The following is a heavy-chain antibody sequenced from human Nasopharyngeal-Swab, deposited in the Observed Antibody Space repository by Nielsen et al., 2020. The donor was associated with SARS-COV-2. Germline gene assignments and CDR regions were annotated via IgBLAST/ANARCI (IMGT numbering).Heavy chain of an antibody. Sequence: ASAQVTCRAPGYTFTLYATYWVRQATRQGLVWMRWMNPQSGKTGPAQKFQGRVTMTRTTSISTAYMELSSLRSEDTAVYYCARGRRGLVDSATNEFDYWGQGTLVTVSS. D-gene: IGHD5-18*01. CDR1: GYTFTLYA. J-gene: IGHJ4*02. V-gene: IGHV1-8*01. CDR2: MNPQSGKT. CDR3: ARGRRGLVDSATNEFDY.